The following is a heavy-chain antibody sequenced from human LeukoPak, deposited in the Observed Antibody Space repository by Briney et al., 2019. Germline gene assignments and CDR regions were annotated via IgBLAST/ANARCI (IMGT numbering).Heavy chain of an antibody. CDR3: ARGVYSGWYTHNWLDS. Sequence: ASVKVSCKASGYTFTSYYIHWVRQAPGQGLEWMGWINPHNGDTNYEQMFQGRVTTTRDTSISTAYMELSSLRSDDTAVYYCARGVYSGWYTHNWLDSWGQGTLVIVSS. CDR2: INPHNGDT. CDR1: GYTFTSYY. J-gene: IGHJ5*01. V-gene: IGHV1-2*02. D-gene: IGHD6-19*01.